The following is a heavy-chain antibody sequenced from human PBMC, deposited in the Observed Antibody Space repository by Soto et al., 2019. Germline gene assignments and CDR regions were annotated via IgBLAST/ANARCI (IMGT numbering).Heavy chain of an antibody. J-gene: IGHJ6*02. CDR2: INPNSGGT. CDR1: GYTFTGYY. D-gene: IGHD3-3*01. Sequence: GASVKVSCKASGYTFTGYYMHWVRQAPGQGLEWMGWINPNSGGTNYAQKFQGWVTMTRDASISTAYMELSRLRSDDTAVYYCARDMRYYDFXSGYYTARDYYYYGMDVWGQGTTVTVSS. V-gene: IGHV1-2*04. CDR3: ARDMRYYDFXSGYYTARDYYYYGMDV.